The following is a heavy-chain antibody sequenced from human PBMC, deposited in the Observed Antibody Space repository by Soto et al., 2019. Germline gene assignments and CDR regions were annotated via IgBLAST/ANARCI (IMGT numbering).Heavy chain of an antibody. J-gene: IGHJ4*02. CDR1: GYTFTNFG. CDR3: ARGGTPIDY. CDR2: ISAYNGNT. D-gene: IGHD3-16*01. Sequence: QVQLVQSGAEVKKPGASVKVSCKASGYTFTNFGISWVRQAPGQGLEWMGWISAYNGNTNYAQKVQGRVTMTTDTSTSPAYMEVRSLRFDHPAGYSWARGGTPIDYWGQGTLVTVSS. V-gene: IGHV1-18*01.